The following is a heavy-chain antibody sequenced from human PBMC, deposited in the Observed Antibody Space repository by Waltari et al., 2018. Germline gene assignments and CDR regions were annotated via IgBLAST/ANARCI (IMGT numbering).Heavy chain of an antibody. V-gene: IGHV3-30*18. Sequence: QVQLVESGGGVVQPGRSLRLSCAASGFPFGSYGMHWVRPAPGKGLEWVAVISYDGSNKYYADSVKGRFTISRDNSKNTLYLQMNSLRAEDTAVYYCAKDHIVVVTAAPLDYWGQGTLVTVSS. CDR2: ISYDGSNK. D-gene: IGHD2-21*02. J-gene: IGHJ4*02. CDR3: AKDHIVVVTAAPLDY. CDR1: GFPFGSYG.